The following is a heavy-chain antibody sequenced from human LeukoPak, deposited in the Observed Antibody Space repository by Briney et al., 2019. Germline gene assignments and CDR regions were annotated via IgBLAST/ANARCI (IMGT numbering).Heavy chain of an antibody. CDR2: INPSGGST. V-gene: IGHV1-46*01. D-gene: IGHD6-13*01. CDR1: GYTFTSYY. Sequence: GASVKVSCKASGYTFTSYYMHWVRQAPGQGLEWMGIINPSGGSTSYAQKFQGRVTMTRDTSTSTVYMELSSLRSEDTAVYYCAREPLIAAAGPRNQKHNSVSAEGMDVWGQGTTVTVSS. CDR3: AREPLIAAAGPRNQKHNSVSAEGMDV. J-gene: IGHJ6*02.